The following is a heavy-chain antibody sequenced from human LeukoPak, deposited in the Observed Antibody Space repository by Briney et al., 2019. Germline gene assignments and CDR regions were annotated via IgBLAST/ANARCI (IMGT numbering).Heavy chain of an antibody. D-gene: IGHD3-22*01. V-gene: IGHV3-74*01. J-gene: IGHJ1*01. CDR1: GHAFSSYY. Sequence: GGSLRLSCTVAGHAFSSYYMHWLRQAPGKGLVWVSRIKSDGSTNYADSVKGRFTISRDNAKNTLSLQMNSLRAEDTGVYFTVRTQAKVGTSYPFYFRHWGQGTLVTVSS. CDR3: VRTQAKVGTSYPFYFRH. CDR2: IKSDGST.